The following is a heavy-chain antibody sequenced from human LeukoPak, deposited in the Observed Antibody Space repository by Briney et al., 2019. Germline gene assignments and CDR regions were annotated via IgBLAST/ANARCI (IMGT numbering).Heavy chain of an antibody. Sequence: PSQTLSLTCTVSGGSISSGDYYWSWIRQPPGKGLEWIGYIYYSGSTYYNPPLKSRVTISVDTSKNQFSLKLSSVTAADTAVYYCARGIRYSSSWYRYNWFDPWGQGTLVTVSS. V-gene: IGHV4-30-4*01. CDR1: GGSISSGDYY. J-gene: IGHJ5*02. CDR3: ARGIRYSSSWYRYNWFDP. D-gene: IGHD6-13*01. CDR2: IYYSGST.